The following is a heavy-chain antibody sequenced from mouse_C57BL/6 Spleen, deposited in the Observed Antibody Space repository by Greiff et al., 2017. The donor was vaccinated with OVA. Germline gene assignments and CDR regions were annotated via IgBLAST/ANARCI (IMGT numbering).Heavy chain of an antibody. V-gene: IGHV1-63*01. J-gene: IGHJ2*01. D-gene: IGHD1-1*01. CDR2: IYPGGGYT. Sequence: VQGVESGAELVRPGTSVKMSCKASGYTFTNYWIGWAKQRPGHGLEWIGDIYPGGGYTNYNEKFKGKATLTADKSSSTAYMQFSSLTSEDSAIYYCARSPYYYGRRGFDYWGQGTTLTVSS. CDR1: GYTFTNYW. CDR3: ARSPYYYGRRGFDY.